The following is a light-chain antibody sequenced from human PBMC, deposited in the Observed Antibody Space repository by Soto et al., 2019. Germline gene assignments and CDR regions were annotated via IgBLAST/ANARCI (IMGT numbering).Light chain of an antibody. Sequence: DIVMTQYPDSLAVSLGERATINCKSSQSVSYSSNNKNYLAWYQQKPGQPPKLLIYWASTRESGVPDRFSGGGSGTDFTLTISSLQAEDVAVYYCQQYYSTPRTFGQGTKVEIK. CDR3: QQYYSTPRT. CDR2: WAS. J-gene: IGKJ1*01. V-gene: IGKV4-1*01. CDR1: QSVSYSSNNKNY.